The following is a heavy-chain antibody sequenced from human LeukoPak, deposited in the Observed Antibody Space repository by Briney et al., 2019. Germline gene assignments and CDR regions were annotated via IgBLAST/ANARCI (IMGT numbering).Heavy chain of an antibody. CDR2: IWADGSHK. Sequence: PGGSLRLSCAASGFTFSDFAMHWVRQAPGKGLGWVAYIWADGSHKYYGDSVQDRVTISRDKSKNTVDLQMNSLRAEDTAVYYCARDGQRGYDFDFWGQGTLVTVSS. CDR3: ARDGQRGYDFDF. CDR1: GFTFSDFA. D-gene: IGHD5-12*01. J-gene: IGHJ4*02. V-gene: IGHV3-33*01.